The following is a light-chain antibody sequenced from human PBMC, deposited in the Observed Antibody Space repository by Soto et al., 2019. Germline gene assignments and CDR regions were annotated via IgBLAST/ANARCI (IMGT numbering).Light chain of an antibody. CDR2: RNN. CDR1: RSNIGRNF. J-gene: IGLJ7*01. CDR3: AAWYDTMDAQV. Sequence: QSVLTQSPSASGTPGQRVTISCSGSRSNIGRNFAYWYQHVPGTAPRLLIQRNNERPSGVPDRFSGSKSGTSVSLAISGLRSDDEATYYCAAWYDTMDAQVFGGGTRLTVL. V-gene: IGLV1-47*01.